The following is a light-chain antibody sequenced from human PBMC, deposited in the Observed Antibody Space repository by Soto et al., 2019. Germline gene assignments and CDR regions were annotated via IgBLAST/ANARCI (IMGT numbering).Light chain of an antibody. CDR3: TSFAGSGTYV. CDR1: SSDVGGYNY. Sequence: QSALTQPASVSGSPGQSIAISCTGTSSDVGGYNYVSWYQQYPGKAPKLIIFDVTNRPSGVPDRFSGSKSGSTASLTISGLQADDEADYYCTSFAGSGTYVFGTGTKATV. J-gene: IGLJ1*01. V-gene: IGLV2-14*01. CDR2: DVT.